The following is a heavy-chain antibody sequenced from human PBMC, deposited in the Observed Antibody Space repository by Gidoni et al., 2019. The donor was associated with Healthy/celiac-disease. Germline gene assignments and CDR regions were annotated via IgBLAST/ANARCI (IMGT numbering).Heavy chain of an antibody. J-gene: IGHJ4*02. CDR1: GFTFSSYG. Sequence: QVQLVESGGGVVQPGRSLRLSCAASGFTFSSYGMHWVRQAPGKGLEWVAFISYYGSNKYYADSVKCRFTISRDNSKNTLYLQMNSLRAEDTAVYYCAKDQWGIAVAGTFDYWGQGTLVTVSS. CDR2: ISYYGSNK. V-gene: IGHV3-30*18. CDR3: AKDQWGIAVAGTFDY. D-gene: IGHD6-19*01.